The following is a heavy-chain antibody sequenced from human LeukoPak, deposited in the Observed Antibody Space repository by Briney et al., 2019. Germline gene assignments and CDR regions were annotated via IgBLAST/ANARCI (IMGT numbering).Heavy chain of an antibody. D-gene: IGHD3-3*01. Sequence: ASVKVSCKASGGTFRTFAISWVRQAPGQGLEWMGWINPNSGGTNYAQKFQGRVTMTRDTSISTAYMELSRLRSDDTAVYYCAREKDYDFWSGYSLSDAFDIWGQGTMVTVSS. CDR3: AREKDYDFWSGYSLSDAFDI. CDR1: GGTFRTFA. J-gene: IGHJ3*02. CDR2: INPNSGGT. V-gene: IGHV1-2*02.